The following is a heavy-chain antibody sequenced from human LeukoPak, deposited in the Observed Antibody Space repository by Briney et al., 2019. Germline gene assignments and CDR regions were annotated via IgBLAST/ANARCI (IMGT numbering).Heavy chain of an antibody. CDR2: ISYDGSNK. V-gene: IGHV3-30*18. CDR3: AKDEGHCTGGSCYRQDY. J-gene: IGHJ4*02. Sequence: GRSLRLSCAASGFTLSTYGMHWVRQAPGKGPEWVAVISYDGSNKYYAESVKGRFTISRDNSKNTLYLQMNSLRAEDTAVYYCAKDEGHCTGGSCYRQDYWGQGTLITVSS. CDR1: GFTLSTYG. D-gene: IGHD2-15*01.